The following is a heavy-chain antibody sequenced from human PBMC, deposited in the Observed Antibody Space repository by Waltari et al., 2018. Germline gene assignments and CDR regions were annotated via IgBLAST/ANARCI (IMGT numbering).Heavy chain of an antibody. D-gene: IGHD3-22*01. CDR2: ISNPGSTR. CDR1: GFTFSNFE. CDR3: ARDVSHSGYLFDS. Sequence: EVQLVESGGGLVQPGGSLRLSCAASGFTFSNFEMSWVRQAPGKGLEWVSYISNPGSTRYYAESVKGRFTISRDNAKNSLWLQLNSLRAEDTAIYYCARDVSHSGYLFDSWGQGTLVIVSS. V-gene: IGHV3-48*03. J-gene: IGHJ4*02.